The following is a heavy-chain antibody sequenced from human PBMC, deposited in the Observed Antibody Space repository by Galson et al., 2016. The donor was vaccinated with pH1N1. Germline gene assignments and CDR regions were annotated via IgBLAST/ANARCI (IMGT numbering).Heavy chain of an antibody. J-gene: IGHJ4*02. Sequence: PALVKPTQTLRLTCTLSGFSLGTSAVGVGWIRQPPGKALEWLALIFWNDDRYYRPSLKNRLTITKGTSENLVVLTMTNMDPVDTATYYCAHREYGDFVGSFDHWGQGALGTVSS. D-gene: IGHD4-17*01. CDR2: IFWNDDR. CDR3: AHREYGDFVGSFDH. CDR1: GFSLGTSAVG. V-gene: IGHV2-5*01.